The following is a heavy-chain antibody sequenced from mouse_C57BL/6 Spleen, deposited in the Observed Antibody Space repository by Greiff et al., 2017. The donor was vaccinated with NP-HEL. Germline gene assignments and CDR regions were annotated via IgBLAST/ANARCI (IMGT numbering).Heavy chain of an antibody. J-gene: IGHJ2*01. Sequence: EVKLMESGGGLVKPGGSLKLSCAASGFTFSDYGMHWVRQAPEKGLEWVAYISSGSSTIYYADTVKGRFTISRDNAKNTLFLQMTSLRSEDTAMYYCARQDDYDEGYYFDYWGQGTTLTVSS. CDR1: GFTFSDYG. CDR3: ARQDDYDEGYYFDY. V-gene: IGHV5-17*01. D-gene: IGHD2-4*01. CDR2: ISSGSSTI.